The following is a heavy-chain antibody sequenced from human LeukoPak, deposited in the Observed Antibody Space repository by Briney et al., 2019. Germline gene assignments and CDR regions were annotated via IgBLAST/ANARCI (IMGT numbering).Heavy chain of an antibody. Sequence: ASVKVSCKASGYTFTSYDINWVRQATGQGLECMGWMNPNSGNTGYAQKFQGRVTITRNTSISTAYMELSSLRSDDTAVYYCAITKVADAFDIWGQGTMVTVSS. J-gene: IGHJ3*02. CDR1: GYTFTSYD. V-gene: IGHV1-8*03. CDR2: MNPNSGNT. D-gene: IGHD4-11*01. CDR3: AITKVADAFDI.